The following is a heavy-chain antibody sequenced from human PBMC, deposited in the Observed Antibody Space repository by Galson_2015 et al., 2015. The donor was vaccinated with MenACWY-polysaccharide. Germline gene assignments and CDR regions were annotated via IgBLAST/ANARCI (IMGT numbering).Heavy chain of an antibody. J-gene: IGHJ3*01. Sequence: SLRLSCAASGFTFSSYWMHWVRQAPGEGLVWVARINHDGSSKYYADSVKGRFTVSRDNAKNTVYLQMNSLRAEDTAGYYCARDPHCGAGGSIHYAFDFWGQGTKVTVSS. D-gene: IGHD2-21*01. CDR3: ARDPHCGAGGSIHYAFDF. CDR1: GFTFSSYW. V-gene: IGHV3-74*01. CDR2: INHDGSSK.